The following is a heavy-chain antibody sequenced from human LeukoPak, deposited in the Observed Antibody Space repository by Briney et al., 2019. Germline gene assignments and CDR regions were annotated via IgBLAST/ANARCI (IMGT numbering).Heavy chain of an antibody. D-gene: IGHD4-17*01. CDR1: GFTFSSYG. CDR3: ARALTADYGAYGAGFDY. Sequence: GRSLRLSCAASGFTFSSYGMHWVRQAPGKGLEWVAVIWYDGSNKYYADSVKGRFTISRDNSKNTLYLQMNSLRAEDTAVYYCARALTADYGAYGAGFDYWSQGTLVTVSS. CDR2: IWYDGSNK. J-gene: IGHJ4*02. V-gene: IGHV3-33*01.